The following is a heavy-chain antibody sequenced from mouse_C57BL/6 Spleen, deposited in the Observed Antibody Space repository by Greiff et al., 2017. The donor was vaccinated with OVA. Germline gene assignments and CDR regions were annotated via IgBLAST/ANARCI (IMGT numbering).Heavy chain of an antibody. Sequence: DVKLVESGGDLVKPGGSLKLSCAASGFTFSSYGMSWVRQTPDKRLEWVATISSGGSYTYYPDSVKGRFTISRDNAKNTLYLQMSSLKSEDTAMYYCARHPLYSNYFDYWGQGTTLTVSS. V-gene: IGHV5-6*02. J-gene: IGHJ2*01. CDR1: GFTFSSYG. CDR2: ISSGGSYT. CDR3: ARHPLYSNYFDY. D-gene: IGHD2-5*01.